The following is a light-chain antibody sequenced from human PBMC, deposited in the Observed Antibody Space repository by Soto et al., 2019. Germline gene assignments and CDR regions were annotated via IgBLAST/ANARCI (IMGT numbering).Light chain of an antibody. V-gene: IGKV3-20*01. Sequence: EIVLTQSPATLSSSPGERATLSCRASQTVSSRLAWYQHKPGQAPRLLIYGETFRATGIPDRFSGSGSGTDFTLTINRLEPEDFAVYYCQWSGGSVSFGGGTKVDIK. CDR3: QWSGGSVS. J-gene: IGKJ4*01. CDR1: QTVSSR. CDR2: GET.